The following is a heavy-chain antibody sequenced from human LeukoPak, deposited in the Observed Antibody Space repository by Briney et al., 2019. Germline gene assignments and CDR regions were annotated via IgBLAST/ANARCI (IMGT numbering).Heavy chain of an antibody. D-gene: IGHD3-22*01. Sequence: SETLSLTCAVYGGSFSGYYWSWIRQPPGKGLEWIGEINHSGSTNYNPSLKSRVTISVDMSKNQFSLRLSSVTATATAVYYCVTGGGWLPDYWGQGTLVTVSS. CDR2: INHSGST. J-gene: IGHJ4*02. CDR3: VTGGGWLPDY. CDR1: GGSFSGYY. V-gene: IGHV4-34*01.